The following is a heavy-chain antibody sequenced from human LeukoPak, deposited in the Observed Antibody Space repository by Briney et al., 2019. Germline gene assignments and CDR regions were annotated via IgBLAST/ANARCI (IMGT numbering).Heavy chain of an antibody. V-gene: IGHV3-23*01. Sequence: GGSLRLSCAASGFTFSSYAMSWVRQAPGEGLEWVSAISGSGGSTYYADSVKGRFTISRDNSKNTLYLQMNSLRAEDTAVYYCAKDCSGGSCYSGNNWGQGTLVTVSS. CDR3: AKDCSGGSCYSGNN. CDR1: GFTFSSYA. J-gene: IGHJ4*02. D-gene: IGHD2-15*01. CDR2: ISGSGGST.